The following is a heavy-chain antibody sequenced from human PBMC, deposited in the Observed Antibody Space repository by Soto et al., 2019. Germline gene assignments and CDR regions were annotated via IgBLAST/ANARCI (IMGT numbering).Heavy chain of an antibody. CDR3: AKDHSIAAAGTIGWFDP. CDR1: GFTFSSYA. V-gene: IGHV3-23*01. CDR2: ISGSGGST. Sequence: EVQLLESGGGLVQPGGSLRLSCAASGFTFSSYAMSWVRQAPGKGLEWVSAISGSGGSTYYADSVKGRFTISRDNSKNTLYRHMNGLRAEDTAVYYCAKDHSIAAAGTIGWFDPWGQGSMVTVSS. J-gene: IGHJ5*02. D-gene: IGHD6-13*01.